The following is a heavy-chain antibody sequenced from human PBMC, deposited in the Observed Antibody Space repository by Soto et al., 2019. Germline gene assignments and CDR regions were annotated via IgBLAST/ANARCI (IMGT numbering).Heavy chain of an antibody. D-gene: IGHD1-26*01. V-gene: IGHV1-8*01. CDR1: GYTFTSYD. J-gene: IGHJ4*02. Sequence: AKVSCKSSGYTFTSYDINWVRQETGQGLEWMGWMNPNSGNTGYAQKFQGRVTMTRNTSISTAYMELSSLRSEDTAVYYCARATRVGATEYYFDYWGQGTLVTVSS. CDR3: ARATRVGATEYYFDY. CDR2: MNPNSGNT.